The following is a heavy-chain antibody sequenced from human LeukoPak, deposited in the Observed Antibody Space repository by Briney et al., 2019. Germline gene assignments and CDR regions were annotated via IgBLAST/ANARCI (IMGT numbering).Heavy chain of an antibody. CDR1: GGSISSSRYY. V-gene: IGHV4-61*05. D-gene: IGHD4-17*01. Sequence: SETLSLTCTVSGGSISSSRYYWGWIRQPPGRGLEWIGYINYSGSTNYNPSLKSRVTISVDTSKNQFSLKLSSVTAADTAVYYCARRRGGDYGMYYYYYMDVWGKGTTVTVSS. J-gene: IGHJ6*03. CDR3: ARRRGGDYGMYYYYYMDV. CDR2: INYSGST.